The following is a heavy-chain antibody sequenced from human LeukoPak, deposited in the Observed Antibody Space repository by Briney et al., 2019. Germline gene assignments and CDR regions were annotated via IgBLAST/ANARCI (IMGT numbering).Heavy chain of an antibody. D-gene: IGHD2-2*01. V-gene: IGHV4-4*07. CDR2: IYTSGST. J-gene: IGHJ4*02. CDR3: AREGARDDFVVVPAALDF. CDR1: GGSISSYY. Sequence: SETLSLTCTVSGGSISSYYWSWIRQPAGKGLEWIGRIYTSGSTIYIPSLTSRVIMSVDTSKNQFSLRLTSLTAADTAVYYCAREGARDDFVVVPAALDFWGLGTLVTVSS.